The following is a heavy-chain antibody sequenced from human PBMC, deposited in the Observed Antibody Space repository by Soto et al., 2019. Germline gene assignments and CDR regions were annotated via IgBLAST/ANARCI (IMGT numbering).Heavy chain of an antibody. D-gene: IGHD2-2*01. V-gene: IGHV3-48*03. CDR1: RFTFSTYE. J-gene: IGHJ4*02. CDR2: ISSGGDTV. Sequence: QRLSCAASRFTFSTYEMHWLRQAPGKGLEWVSYISSGGDTVHYADSVKGRFTISRDNTRNSLYLQMNSPRDEDTALYYCVRYCSSTLCNGVATRTFDYWGQGTLVTVSS. CDR3: VRYCSSTLCNGVATRTFDY.